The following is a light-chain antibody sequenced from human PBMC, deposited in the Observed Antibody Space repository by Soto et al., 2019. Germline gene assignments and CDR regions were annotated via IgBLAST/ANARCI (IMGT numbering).Light chain of an antibody. Sequence: QSVLTQPPSVSGAPGQRVTISCTGSSSNIGAGFDVHWYQQLPGTAPKLLIYGNRKRPSGVPDRFSGSRSGTSASLAINGLQAEDEAHYYCQSYDSSLSGSWVFGGGTQLTVL. CDR1: SSNIGAGFD. CDR3: QSYDSSLSGSWV. CDR2: GNR. J-gene: IGLJ3*02. V-gene: IGLV1-40*01.